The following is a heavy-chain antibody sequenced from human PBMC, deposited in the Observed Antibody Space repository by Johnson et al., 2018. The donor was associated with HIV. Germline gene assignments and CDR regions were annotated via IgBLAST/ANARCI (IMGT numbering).Heavy chain of an antibody. J-gene: IGHJ3*01. CDR1: GFNVSDNY. D-gene: IGHD6-6*01. V-gene: IGHV3-11*04. Sequence: QVQLVESGGDLVQPGGSLRLSCAGSGFNVSDNYMSWVRQAPGKGLEWVSYISSSGNTIYYADSVKGRFTISRDNAKNSLYLQMNNLRVEDTAVYYCESEVEDSILGGVWGQGTMVTVSS. CDR3: ESEVEDSILGGV. CDR2: ISSSGNTI.